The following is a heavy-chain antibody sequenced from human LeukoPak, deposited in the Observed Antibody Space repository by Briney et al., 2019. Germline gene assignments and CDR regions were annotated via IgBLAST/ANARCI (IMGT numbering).Heavy chain of an antibody. CDR3: ARGFLEYGGSYTTYFDY. Sequence: SETLSLTCTVPGGSFGNYYWTWIRQSPGKGLEWIGYIYYSGSTDYTPSLKGRVTISLDTSKNLFSLNLRSVTAADTAIYYCARGFLEYGGSYTTYFDYWGQGTLVAVSS. D-gene: IGHD1-26*01. J-gene: IGHJ4*02. CDR2: IYYSGST. CDR1: GGSFGNYY. V-gene: IGHV4-59*01.